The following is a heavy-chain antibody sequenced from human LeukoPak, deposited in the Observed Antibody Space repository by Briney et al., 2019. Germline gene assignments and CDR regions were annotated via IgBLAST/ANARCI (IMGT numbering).Heavy chain of an antibody. Sequence: GGSLRLSCAASGFTFSSYSMNWVRQAPGKGLEWVSYISSSSSTIYYADSVKGRFTISRDNAKNSLYLQMNSLRAEDTAVYYCARDGGIVGATEFDYWGQGTLVTVSS. CDR2: ISSSSSTI. CDR1: GFTFSSYS. J-gene: IGHJ4*02. V-gene: IGHV3-48*01. CDR3: ARDGGIVGATEFDY. D-gene: IGHD1-26*01.